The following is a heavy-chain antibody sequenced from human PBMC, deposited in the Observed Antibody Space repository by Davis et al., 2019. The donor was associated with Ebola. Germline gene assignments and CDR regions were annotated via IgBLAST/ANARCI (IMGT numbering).Heavy chain of an antibody. D-gene: IGHD1-26*01. Sequence: PSETLSLTCAVSGYSISSGYYWGWIRQPPGKALEWIGSIYHSGSTYYNPSLKSRVTISVDTSKNQFSLKPSSVTAADTAVYYCARDDSGSYGFVAMSYFQHWGQGTLVTVSS. V-gene: IGHV4-38-2*02. CDR3: ARDDSGSYGFVAMSYFQH. CDR2: IYHSGST. CDR1: GYSISSGYY. J-gene: IGHJ1*01.